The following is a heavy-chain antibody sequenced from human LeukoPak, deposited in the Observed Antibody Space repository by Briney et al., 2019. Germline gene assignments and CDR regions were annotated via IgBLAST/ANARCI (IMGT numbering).Heavy chain of an antibody. V-gene: IGHV4-30-4*01. CDR2: IHHSGNT. CDR1: GDSISSGDYY. Sequence: PSETLSLTCTVSGDSISSGDYYWNWIRQPPGKGLEWIAYIHHSGNTYSKSSLKSRINTVVDTSTNQISLYLTSVTAADTAVYYCARSRKYSGYDLDAFDIWGQGTMVTVSS. CDR3: ARSRKYSGYDLDAFDI. D-gene: IGHD5-12*01. J-gene: IGHJ3*02.